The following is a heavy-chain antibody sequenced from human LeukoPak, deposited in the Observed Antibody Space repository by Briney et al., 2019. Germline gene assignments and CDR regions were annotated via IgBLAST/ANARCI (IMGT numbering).Heavy chain of an antibody. CDR1: GVTFSSYS. D-gene: IGHD6-6*01. V-gene: IGHV3-48*01. CDR2: ISNTGSTI. Sequence: GGSLRLSCAASGVTFSSYSMNWGRQAPGKGVEGVSYISNTGSTIYYADSVRGRFTISRDNAKNSLYLQMNSLRAEDTAVYYCARGPYSSSNYFDYWGQGTLVTVSS. CDR3: ARGPYSSSNYFDY. J-gene: IGHJ4*02.